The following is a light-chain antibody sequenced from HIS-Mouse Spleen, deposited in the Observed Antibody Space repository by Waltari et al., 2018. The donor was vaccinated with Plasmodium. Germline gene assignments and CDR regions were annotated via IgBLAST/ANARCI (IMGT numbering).Light chain of an antibody. CDR3: QQLNSYPLT. CDR1: QGISSY. Sequence: DIQLTQSPYFLSASVGDRVTITCRASQGISSYLAWYQQKPGKAPKLLIYAASTLQSWVPSSFSGSGSGTEFTLTISSLQPEDFATYYCQQLNSYPLTFGGGTKVEIK. CDR2: AAS. V-gene: IGKV1-9*01. J-gene: IGKJ4*01.